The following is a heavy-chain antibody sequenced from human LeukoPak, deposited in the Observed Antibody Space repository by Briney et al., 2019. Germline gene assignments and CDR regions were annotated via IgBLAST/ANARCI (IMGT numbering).Heavy chain of an antibody. V-gene: IGHV4-30-2*01. CDR2: IYHSGNT. D-gene: IGHD2-2*01. Sequence: PSQTLSLTCTVSGGSISSGGDYWSWIRQPPGKGLEWIGYIYHSGNTYYNPSLRSRLTISVDTSKNQFSLKLSSVTAADTAVYYCASTICISTSCYPGVVDYWGQGTLVTVSS. J-gene: IGHJ4*02. CDR3: ASTICISTSCYPGVVDY. CDR1: GGSISSGGDY.